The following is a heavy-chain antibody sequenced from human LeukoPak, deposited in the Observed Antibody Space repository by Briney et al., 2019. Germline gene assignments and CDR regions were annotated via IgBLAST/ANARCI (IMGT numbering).Heavy chain of an antibody. CDR2: IYYSGST. D-gene: IGHD2-2*01. CDR3: ARVPCSSTSCYHYYYYMDV. V-gene: IGHV4-30-4*08. J-gene: IGHJ6*03. Sequence: ASETLSLTCTVSGGSISSGDYYWSWIRQPPGKGLEWIGYIYYSGSTYYNPSLKSRVTISVDTSKNQFSLNLSSVTAADTAVYYCARVPCSSTSCYHYYYYMDVWGKGTTVTVSS. CDR1: GGSISSGDYY.